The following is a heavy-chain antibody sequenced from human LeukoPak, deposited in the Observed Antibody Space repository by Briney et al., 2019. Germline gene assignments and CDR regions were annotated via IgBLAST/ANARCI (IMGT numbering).Heavy chain of an antibody. CDR3: ARLYGDYWYFDL. J-gene: IGHJ2*01. Sequence: KPGASVKLSCKASGYTFTSYDINWVRQATGQGLEWMGWMNPNSGNTGYAQKFQGRVTMTRNTSISTAYMELSSLRSEDTAVYYCARLYGDYWYFDLWGRGTLVTVSS. V-gene: IGHV1-8*01. CDR2: MNPNSGNT. CDR1: GYTFTSYD. D-gene: IGHD4-17*01.